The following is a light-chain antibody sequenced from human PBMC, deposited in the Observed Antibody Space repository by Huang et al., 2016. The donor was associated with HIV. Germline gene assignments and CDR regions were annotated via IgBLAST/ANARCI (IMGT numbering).Light chain of an antibody. CDR2: DAS. Sequence: EIVLTQSPATLSFSPGERATLSCRASQSVSTYLAWYQQRSGQAPRLLIYDASNRVPGIPARVSGSGSGTDFTLTISSLEPEDFAVYYCQQCSDWPLTFGGGTKVEMK. CDR3: QQCSDWPLT. CDR1: QSVSTY. V-gene: IGKV3-11*01. J-gene: IGKJ4*01.